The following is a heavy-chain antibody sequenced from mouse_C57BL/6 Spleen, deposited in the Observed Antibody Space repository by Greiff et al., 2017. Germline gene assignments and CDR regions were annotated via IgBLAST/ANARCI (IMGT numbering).Heavy chain of an antibody. V-gene: IGHV1-81*01. D-gene: IGHD2-4*01. J-gene: IGHJ3*01. CDR1: GYTFTSYG. CDR3: AAIYYDYEAWFAY. CDR2: IYPRSGNT. Sequence: VQLQQSGAELARPGASVKLSCKASGYTFTSYGISWVKQRTGQGLEWIGEIYPRSGNTYYNEQFKGKATLTADKSSSTAYMELRSLTSEDSAVYFCAAIYYDYEAWFAYWGQGTLVTVSA.